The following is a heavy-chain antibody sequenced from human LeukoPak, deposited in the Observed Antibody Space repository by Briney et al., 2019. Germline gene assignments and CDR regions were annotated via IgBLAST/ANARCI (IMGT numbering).Heavy chain of an antibody. J-gene: IGHJ5*02. V-gene: IGHV4-59*01. CDR1: GGSISSYY. D-gene: IGHD6-6*01. CDR3: ARGRGEYSRYNWFDP. CDR2: IYYSGST. Sequence: KPSETLSLTCTVSGGSISSYYWSWIRQPPGKGLEWIGYIYYSGSTNYNPSLKSRVTISVDTSKSQFSLKLSSVTAADTAVYYCARGRGEYSRYNWFDPWGQGTLVTVSS.